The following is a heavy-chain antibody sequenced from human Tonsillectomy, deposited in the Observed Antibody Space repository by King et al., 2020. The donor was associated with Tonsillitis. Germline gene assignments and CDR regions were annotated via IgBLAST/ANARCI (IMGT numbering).Heavy chain of an antibody. CDR1: GYTFISYG. CDR3: ARDFSLGGPPPFDY. D-gene: IGHD2/OR15-2a*01. Sequence: QLVQSGAEVKKPGASVKVSCKASGYTFISYGINWVRQAPGQGLEWMGWISTYNGNTNYGQKLQARVTMTTDTSTSTAYMELRSLRSDDTAVYYCARDFSLGGPPPFDYWGQGTLVTVSS. CDR2: ISTYNGNT. J-gene: IGHJ4*02. V-gene: IGHV1-18*01.